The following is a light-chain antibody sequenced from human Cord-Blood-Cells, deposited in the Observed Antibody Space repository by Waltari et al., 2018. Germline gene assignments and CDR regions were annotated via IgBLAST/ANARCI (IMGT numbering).Light chain of an antibody. Sequence: SSGYSNYKVDWYQQRPGKGPRFVMRVGTGGIVGSKGDGIPDRFSVLGSGLNRYLTIKNIQEEDESDYHCGADHGSGSNFVSVFGGGTKLTVL. CDR3: GADHGSGSNFVSV. CDR2: VGTGGIVG. J-gene: IGLJ3*02. V-gene: IGLV9-49*01. CDR1: SGYSNYK.